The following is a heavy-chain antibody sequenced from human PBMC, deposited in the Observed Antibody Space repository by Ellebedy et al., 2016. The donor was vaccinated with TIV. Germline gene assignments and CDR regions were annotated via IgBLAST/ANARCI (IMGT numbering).Heavy chain of an antibody. CDR3: ATDSLAVAGTSFDY. CDR1: GCTFSSYA. V-gene: IGHV1-69*13. Sequence: SVKVSYXASGCTFSSYAISWVRQAPGQGLEWMGGIIPIFGTANYAQKFQGRVTITADESTSTAYMELSSLRSEDTAVYYCATDSLAVAGTSFDYWGQGTLVTVSS. D-gene: IGHD6-19*01. J-gene: IGHJ4*02. CDR2: IIPIFGTA.